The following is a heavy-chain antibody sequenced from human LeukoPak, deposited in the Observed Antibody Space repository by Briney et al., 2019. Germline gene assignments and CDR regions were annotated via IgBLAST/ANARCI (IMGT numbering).Heavy chain of an antibody. D-gene: IGHD3/OR15-3a*01. CDR1: GFTFSGYT. Sequence: GGSLRLSCAASGFTFSGYTMNWVRQAPGKGLEWVSYIGTSTTTIYYADSVRGGFTISRDNVKSSLYLQMNSLRDEDTAVYYCARDWDWAFDYWGQGTLVTVSS. CDR2: IGTSTTTI. CDR3: ARDWDWAFDY. J-gene: IGHJ4*02. V-gene: IGHV3-48*02.